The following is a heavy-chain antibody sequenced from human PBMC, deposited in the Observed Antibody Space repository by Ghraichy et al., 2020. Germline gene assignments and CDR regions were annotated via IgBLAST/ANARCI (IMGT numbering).Heavy chain of an antibody. CDR2: VYHSGNT. D-gene: IGHD3-10*01. Sequence: LSLTCTVSGYSISSGYYWAWIRQPPGKGLEWIGSVYHSGNTYYNPSLKSRVTLSVDTSANQLSLKLSSVTAADTAVYYCARVRDGSGTYSILGYWGQGTLVTVSS. J-gene: IGHJ4*02. CDR3: ARVRDGSGTYSILGY. CDR1: GYSISSGYY. V-gene: IGHV4-38-2*02.